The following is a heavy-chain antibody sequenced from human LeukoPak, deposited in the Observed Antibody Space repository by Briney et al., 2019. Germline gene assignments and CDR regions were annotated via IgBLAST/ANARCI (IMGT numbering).Heavy chain of an antibody. CDR1: GGSLSGYY. CDR2: INHSGST. V-gene: IGHV4-34*01. J-gene: IGHJ4*02. CDR3: SRGVTDPN. Sequence: SETLSLTCAVYGGSLSGYYWSWIRQPPGKELEWIGEINHSGSTNYNLSLKSRVTISVDTSKNQFSLKLSSVTAADTAVYYCSRGVTDPNWGQGTLVTVSS. D-gene: IGHD3-16*01.